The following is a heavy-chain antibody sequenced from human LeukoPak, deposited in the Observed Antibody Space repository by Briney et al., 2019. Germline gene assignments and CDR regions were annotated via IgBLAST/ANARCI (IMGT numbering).Heavy chain of an antibody. J-gene: IGHJ4*02. V-gene: IGHV4-38-2*02. D-gene: IGHD6-19*01. CDR1: GYSISSGYY. CDR3: ARDHKGGIAVAYSDY. Sequence: PSETLSLTCTVSGYSISSGYYWGWIRQSPGKGLEWIGSIYHSGSTYYNPSLKSRVTISVDTSKNQFSLKLSSVTAADTAVYYCARDHKGGIAVAYSDYWGQGTLVTVSS. CDR2: IYHSGST.